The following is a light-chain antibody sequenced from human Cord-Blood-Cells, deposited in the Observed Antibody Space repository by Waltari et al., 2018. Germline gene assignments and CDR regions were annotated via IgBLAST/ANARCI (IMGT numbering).Light chain of an antibody. CDR3: QQRSNWIA. CDR1: QSVSSY. Sequence: EIVLKQSPATLSLSPGAIATLSWRASQSVSSYLAWYQQRPGQAPRLLIYDASNRATGIPARFSGSVSGTDFTLTISSLEPEDFAVDYCQQRSNWIAFVQGTRLEIK. J-gene: IGKJ5*01. CDR2: DAS. V-gene: IGKV3-11*01.